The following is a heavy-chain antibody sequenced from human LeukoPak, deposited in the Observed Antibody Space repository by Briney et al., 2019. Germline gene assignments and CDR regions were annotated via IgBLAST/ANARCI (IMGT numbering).Heavy chain of an antibody. V-gene: IGHV3-74*01. D-gene: IGHD6-13*01. CDR3: ATGVQLVRYFDY. Sequence: AGGSLRLPCAASGFTFSSYWMHWVRQAPGKGLVRVSRINSDGSSTSYADSVKGRFTISRDNAKNTLYLQMNSLRAEDTAVYYCATGVQLVRYFDYWGQGTLVTVSS. CDR1: GFTFSSYW. CDR2: INSDGSST. J-gene: IGHJ4*02.